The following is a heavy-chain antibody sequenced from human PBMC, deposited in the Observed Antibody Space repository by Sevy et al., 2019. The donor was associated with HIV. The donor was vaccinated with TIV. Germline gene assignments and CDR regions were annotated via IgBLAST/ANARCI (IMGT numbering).Heavy chain of an antibody. CDR3: ARDSSSFDLAGDYYGMDV. Sequence: ASVKVSCKASGYTFTSYYMHWVRQAPGQGLEWMGIINPSGGSTSYPQKFQGRVTMTRDTSTSTVYMELSSLRSEDTAVYYCARDSSSFDLAGDYYGMDVWGQGTTVTVSS. J-gene: IGHJ6*02. V-gene: IGHV1-46*01. CDR2: INPSGGST. D-gene: IGHD6-6*01. CDR1: GYTFTSYY.